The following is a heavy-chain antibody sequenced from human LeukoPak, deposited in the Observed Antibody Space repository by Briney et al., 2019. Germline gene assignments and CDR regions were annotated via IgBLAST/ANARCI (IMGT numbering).Heavy chain of an antibody. V-gene: IGHV4-4*07. J-gene: IGHJ5*02. CDR2: IYTSGST. CDR3: ARDSRYGSANWFDP. D-gene: IGHD3-10*01. Sequence: SETLSLTCTVSGGSISSYYWSWIRQPAGKGLEWIGRIYTSGSTNYNPSLESRVTMSVDTSKNQFSLKLSSVTAADTAVYYCARDSRYGSANWFDPWGQGTLVTVSS. CDR1: GGSISSYY.